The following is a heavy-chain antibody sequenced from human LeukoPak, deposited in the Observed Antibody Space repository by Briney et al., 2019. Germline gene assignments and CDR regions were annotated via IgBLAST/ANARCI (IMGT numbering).Heavy chain of an antibody. J-gene: IGHJ4*02. CDR1: GSTFSSYA. Sequence: GGSLRLSCAASGSTFSSYAMSWVRQAPGKGLEWVSAISGSGGSTYYADSVKGRFTISRDNSKNTLYLQMNSLRAEDTAVYYCAKSGAAGTLYYFDYWGQGTLVTVSS. D-gene: IGHD6-13*01. V-gene: IGHV3-23*01. CDR3: AKSGAAGTLYYFDY. CDR2: ISGSGGST.